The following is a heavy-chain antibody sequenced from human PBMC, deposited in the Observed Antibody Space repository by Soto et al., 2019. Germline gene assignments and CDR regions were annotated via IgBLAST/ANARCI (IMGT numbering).Heavy chain of an antibody. D-gene: IGHD3-22*01. CDR3: ARAGQYYDSSGYAN. CDR2: ISAYNGNT. CDR1: GYSFATSG. Sequence: QVKLVQSGTEVKQPGASMKVSCKASGYSFATSGISWVRQAPGQGLEWMGWISAYNGNTNYDQKLQNRMTITTDTSTITAYLELRNLRPDDTAVYYCARAGQYYDSSGYANWAQGTLVTVS. V-gene: IGHV1-18*01. J-gene: IGHJ4*02.